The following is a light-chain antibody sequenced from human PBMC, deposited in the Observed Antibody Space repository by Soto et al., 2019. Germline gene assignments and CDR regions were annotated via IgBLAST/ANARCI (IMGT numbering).Light chain of an antibody. CDR2: KAS. CDR3: QQYHSYSYT. V-gene: IGKV1-5*03. J-gene: IGKJ2*01. CDR1: QSIGSW. Sequence: DLQMTQSPSTLSASVGDRVTITCRASQSIGSWLAWYQQKPRKAPNLLIYKASSLESGVPSRFSGSGSGTEFTLTISSLQPDDFATYYCQQYHSYSYTFGQGTKLEIK.